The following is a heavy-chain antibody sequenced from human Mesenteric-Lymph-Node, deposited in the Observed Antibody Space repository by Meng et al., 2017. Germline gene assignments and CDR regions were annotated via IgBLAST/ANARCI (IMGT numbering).Heavy chain of an antibody. D-gene: IGHD3-10*02. CDR3: ARDRYYVQAY. CDR2: INSDGSST. Sequence: EGQLGGPGGGLGKPGGSLRLSCAASESSFSTTWMHWFRQDPGKGLVWVSHINSDGSSTSYAESVKGRFTISRDNAKNTLYLQMNSLRAEDTAVYYCARDRYYVQAYWGQGTLVTVSS. V-gene: IGHV3-74*01. J-gene: IGHJ4*02. CDR1: ESSFSTTW.